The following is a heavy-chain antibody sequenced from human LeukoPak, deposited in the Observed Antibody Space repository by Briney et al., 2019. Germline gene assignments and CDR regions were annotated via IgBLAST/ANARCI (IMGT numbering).Heavy chain of an antibody. V-gene: IGHV4-59*01. CDR2: IYYSGST. Sequence: SETPSLTCTVSGGSISSYYWSWIRQPPGKGLEWIGYIYYSGSTNYNPSLKSRVTISVDTSKNQFSLKLSSVTAADTAVYYCARADDSSGYYYYDFDYWGQGTLVTVSS. CDR1: GGSISSYY. D-gene: IGHD3-22*01. J-gene: IGHJ4*02. CDR3: ARADDSSGYYYYDFDY.